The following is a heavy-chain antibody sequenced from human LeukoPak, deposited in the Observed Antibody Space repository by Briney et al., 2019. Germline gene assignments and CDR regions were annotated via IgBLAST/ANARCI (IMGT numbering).Heavy chain of an antibody. CDR1: GYTFTSYA. CDR3: ARNAVGKTDFDY. D-gene: IGHD4-23*01. CDR2: INAGNGNT. J-gene: IGHJ4*02. Sequence: ASVKVSCKASGYTFTSYAMHWVRQAPGQRLEWMGWINAGNGNTKYSQKFQGRVTITRDTSATTAHMELSSLRSEDTAVYYCARNAVGKTDFDYWGQGTLVTVSS. V-gene: IGHV1-3*01.